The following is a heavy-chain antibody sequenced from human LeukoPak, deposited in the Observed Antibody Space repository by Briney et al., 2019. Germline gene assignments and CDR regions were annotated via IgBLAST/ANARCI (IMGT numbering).Heavy chain of an antibody. J-gene: IGHJ4*02. CDR3: ARGKYGDWYFDY. CDR2: INPSGGST. D-gene: IGHD4-17*01. Sequence: ASVKVSCKASGYTFINYYMHWVRQAPRQGLEWMGIINPSGGSTSHAQKFQGRVTMTRDTSTSTVYMELSSLRSEDTAVYYCARGKYGDWYFDYWGQGTLVTVSS. V-gene: IGHV1-46*01. CDR1: GYTFINYY.